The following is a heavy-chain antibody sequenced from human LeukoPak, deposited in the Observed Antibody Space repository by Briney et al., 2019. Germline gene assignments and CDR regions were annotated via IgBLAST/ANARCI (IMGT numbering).Heavy chain of an antibody. D-gene: IGHD2-15*01. CDR2: ISGSGGTT. Sequence: GGSLRLSCAASGFTFSRYAITWVRQAPGKGLEWVSTISGSGGTTYHADSVKGRFTISRDNSKNTLYLQMNSLRAEDTAIYYCAKDRQTNHIVVVVAANNYFDYWGQGTLVTVSS. CDR1: GFTFSRYA. CDR3: AKDRQTNHIVVVVAANNYFDY. J-gene: IGHJ4*02. V-gene: IGHV3-23*01.